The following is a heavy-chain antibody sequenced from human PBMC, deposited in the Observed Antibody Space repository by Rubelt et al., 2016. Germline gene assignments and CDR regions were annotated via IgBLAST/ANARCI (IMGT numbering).Heavy chain of an antibody. V-gene: IGHV1-46*01. CDR1: GYTFTSYY. CDR2: INPSGGST. Sequence: QVQLVQSGAEVKKPGASVKVSCKASGYTFTSYYMHWVRQAPGQGLEWMGIINPSGGSTSYAQKFHGRVTMTRDTSTSTVYMEQSSLRAEDTAVYYCAREQETTVTIEGVLGYWGQGTLVTVSS. D-gene: IGHD4-17*01. CDR3: AREQETTVTIEGVLGY. J-gene: IGHJ4*02.